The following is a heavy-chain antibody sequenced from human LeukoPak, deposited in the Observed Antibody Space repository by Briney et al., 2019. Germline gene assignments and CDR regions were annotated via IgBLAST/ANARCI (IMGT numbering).Heavy chain of an antibody. V-gene: IGHV1-18*01. CDR3: ARVMSRVQYYGSGSYYKLPHDAFDI. D-gene: IGHD3-10*01. Sequence: ASVKVSCKASGYTFTSYGISWVRQAPGQGLEWMGWISAYNGNTNYAQKLQGRVTMTRDTSISTAYMELSRLRSDDTAVYYCARVMSRVQYYGSGSYYKLPHDAFDIWGQGTMVTVSS. CDR1: GYTFTSYG. CDR2: ISAYNGNT. J-gene: IGHJ3*02.